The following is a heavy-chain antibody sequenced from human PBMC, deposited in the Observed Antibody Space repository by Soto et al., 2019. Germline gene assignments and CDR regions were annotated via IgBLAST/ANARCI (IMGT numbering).Heavy chain of an antibody. CDR1: GGSISSYY. CDR2: IYYSGST. V-gene: IGHV4-59*01. CDR3: AREVLRGYYMDV. Sequence: SETLSLTCTVSGGSISSYYWSWIRQHPGKGLEWIGYIYYSGSTYYNPSLKSRVTISVDTSKNQFSLKLSSVTAADTAVYYCAREVLRGYYMDVWGKGTTVTVSS. D-gene: IGHD4-17*01. J-gene: IGHJ6*03.